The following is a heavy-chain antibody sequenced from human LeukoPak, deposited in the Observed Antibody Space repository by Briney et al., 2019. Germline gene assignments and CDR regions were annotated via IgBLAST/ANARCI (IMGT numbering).Heavy chain of an antibody. J-gene: IGHJ4*02. V-gene: IGHV3-11*04. CDR2: ISSSGSTI. CDR1: GFTFSDYY. CDR3: AKAGYCSSTSCYFLDY. Sequence: KPGGSLRLSCAASGFTFSDYYMSWIRQAPGKGLEWVSYISSSGSTIYYADSVKGRFTISRDNAKNSLYLQMNSLRAEDTAVYYCAKAGYCSSTSCYFLDYWGQGTLVTVSS. D-gene: IGHD2-2*03.